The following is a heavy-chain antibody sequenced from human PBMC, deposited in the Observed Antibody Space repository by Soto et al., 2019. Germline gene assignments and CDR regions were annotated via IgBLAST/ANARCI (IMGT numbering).Heavy chain of an antibody. CDR3: ARDQTYYYDSSGYYRDAFDI. J-gene: IGHJ3*02. CDR1: GGTFSSYA. V-gene: IGHV1-69*13. D-gene: IGHD3-22*01. Sequence: SVKVSCKASGGTFSSYAISWVRQAPGQGLEWMGGIIPIFGTANYAQKFQGRVTITADESTSTAYMELSSLRSEDTAVYYCARDQTYYYDSSGYYRDAFDIWGQGTMVTVSS. CDR2: IIPIFGTA.